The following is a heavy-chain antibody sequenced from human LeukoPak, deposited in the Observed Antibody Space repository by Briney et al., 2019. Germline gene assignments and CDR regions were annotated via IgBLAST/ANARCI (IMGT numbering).Heavy chain of an antibody. CDR1: GGTFSSYA. Sequence: SVKVSCKASGGTFSSYAISWVRQAPGQGLEWMGGIIPIFGTANYAQKFQGRVTITADESTSTAYMELSSLRSEDTAVYYCARDFSSWYERPHTGFDYWGQGTLVTVSS. CDR2: IIPIFGTA. D-gene: IGHD6-13*01. V-gene: IGHV1-69*13. CDR3: ARDFSSWYERPHTGFDY. J-gene: IGHJ4*02.